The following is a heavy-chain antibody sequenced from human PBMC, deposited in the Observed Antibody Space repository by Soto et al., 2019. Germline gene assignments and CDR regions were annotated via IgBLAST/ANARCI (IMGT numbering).Heavy chain of an antibody. J-gene: IGHJ6*02. D-gene: IGHD2-2*01. CDR1: GFTFSDYG. CDR3: AKLAVVVPATHHDYMDV. Sequence: QVRLVESGGGVVQPGRSLRLSCVASGFTFSDYGMHWVRHSPGKGLEWVAVISYHGNEYYSDSVKGRFTISRDNSEKTLYLQMNSLRAEDTAVYYCAKLAVVVPATHHDYMDVWGQGTAVTVSS. CDR2: ISYHGNE. V-gene: IGHV3-30*18.